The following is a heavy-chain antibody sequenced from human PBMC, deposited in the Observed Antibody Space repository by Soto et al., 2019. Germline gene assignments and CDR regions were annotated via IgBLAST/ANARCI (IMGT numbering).Heavy chain of an antibody. V-gene: IGHV3-48*02. Sequence: PGGSLRLSCAASGFTFSSHSMNWVRQAPGKGLEWVSYISSSSGTIYYADSVKGRFTISRDNAKNSLYLQMNSLRDEDTAVYYCARDQTTPAYYDFWSGPSSFDYWGQGTLVTVSS. CDR1: GFTFSSHS. J-gene: IGHJ4*02. CDR3: ARDQTTPAYYDFWSGPSSFDY. D-gene: IGHD3-3*01. CDR2: ISSSSGTI.